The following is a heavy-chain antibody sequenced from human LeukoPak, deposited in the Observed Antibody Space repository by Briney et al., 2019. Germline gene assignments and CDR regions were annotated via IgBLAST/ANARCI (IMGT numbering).Heavy chain of an antibody. CDR3: ARDSKSVPSSTSCSFLDY. CDR1: GFTFSSYE. V-gene: IGHV3-7*01. CDR2: INQDGSER. D-gene: IGHD2-2*01. J-gene: IGHJ4*02. Sequence: GGSLRLSCAASGFTFSSYEMNWVRQAPGKGLEWVANINQDGSERYYVDSVKGRFTISRDNTKNSLYLQMNSLRAEDTAVYYCARDSKSVPSSTSCSFLDYWGQGTLVTVSS.